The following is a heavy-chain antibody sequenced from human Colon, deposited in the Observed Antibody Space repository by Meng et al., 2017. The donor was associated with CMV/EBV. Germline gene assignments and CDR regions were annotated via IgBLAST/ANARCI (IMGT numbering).Heavy chain of an antibody. V-gene: IGHV3-48*03. J-gene: IGHJ6*02. CDR3: ATVVRFPVGGHYYYHGMDV. Sequence: GGSLRLSCTASGFSFSSYEMNWVRQAPGKGLEWVSYISSSGSTIRYADSVKGRFTVSRDNVQNSLYLHMNSLRAEDTAVYYCATVVRFPVGGHYYYHGMDVWGQGTTVTVSS. CDR2: ISSSGSTI. CDR1: GFSFSSYE. D-gene: IGHD3-3*01.